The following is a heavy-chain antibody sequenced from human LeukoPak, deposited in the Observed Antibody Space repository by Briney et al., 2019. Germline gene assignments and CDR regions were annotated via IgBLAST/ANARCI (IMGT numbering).Heavy chain of an antibody. V-gene: IGHV3-23*01. D-gene: IGHD2-21*02. CDR3: AEEYLFYCGGDCYPDY. CDR2: ISGSGGST. Sequence: PGGSLRLSCAASGFTFSSYAMSWVRQAPGKGLEWVSAISGSGGSTYYADSVKGRFTISRDNSKNTLYLQMNSLRAGDTAVYYCAEEYLFYCGGDCYPDYWGQGTLVTVSS. J-gene: IGHJ4*02. CDR1: GFTFSSYA.